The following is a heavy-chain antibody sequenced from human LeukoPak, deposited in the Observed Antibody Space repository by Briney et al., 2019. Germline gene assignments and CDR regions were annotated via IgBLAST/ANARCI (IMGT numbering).Heavy chain of an antibody. CDR3: ARDLLETPHHCDY. CDR1: GYTFDSYF. J-gene: IGHJ4*02. CDR2: INPSDGSA. Sequence: ASVKVSCKASGYTFDSYFIHWVRQAPGQGLEWMGVINPSDGSANYAQKFQGRVAMTRHMSTTTVYMELSSLRSEDTAVFYCARDLLETPHHCDYWGQGTLVTVSS. V-gene: IGHV1-46*02.